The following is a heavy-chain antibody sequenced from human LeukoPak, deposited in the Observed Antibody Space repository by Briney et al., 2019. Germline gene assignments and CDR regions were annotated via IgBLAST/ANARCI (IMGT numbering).Heavy chain of an antibody. V-gene: IGHV3-7*01. D-gene: IGHD6-19*01. CDR1: GFTVSSNY. J-gene: IGHJ4*02. CDR2: IKQDGSEK. CDR3: AKGGIAVAGTEKYFDY. Sequence: PGGSLRLSCAASGFTVSSNYMTWVRQAPGKGLEWVANIKQDGSEKYYVDSVKGRFTISRDNAKNSLYLQMNSLRAEDTAVYYCAKGGIAVAGTEKYFDYWGQGTLVTVSS.